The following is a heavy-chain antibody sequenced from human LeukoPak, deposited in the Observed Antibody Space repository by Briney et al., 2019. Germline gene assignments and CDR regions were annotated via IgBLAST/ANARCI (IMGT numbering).Heavy chain of an antibody. D-gene: IGHD4-17*01. CDR3: ARDTLVYADSPDAFDI. Sequence: PGGSLRLSCAASGFIFSDYYMSWIRQAPGKGLEWVSYISSSGSNIYYADSVKGRFTISRDNAKNSLYLQMNSLRAEDTAVYYCARDTLVYADSPDAFDIWGQGTMVTVSS. V-gene: IGHV3-11*04. J-gene: IGHJ3*02. CDR2: ISSSGSNI. CDR1: GFIFSDYY.